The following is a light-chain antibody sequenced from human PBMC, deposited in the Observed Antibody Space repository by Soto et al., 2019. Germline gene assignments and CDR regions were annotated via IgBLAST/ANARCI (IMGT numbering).Light chain of an antibody. CDR1: SSDVGGYNR. Sequence: QSVLXQPPSVSGSPGQSVTISCTGTSSDVGGYNRVSWYQQPPGKAPKLLIYDVSNRPSGGSTRFSGSKSGNTASLTISGLQAEDEADYYCTSYATGSAYVFGPGTKVTVL. J-gene: IGLJ1*01. CDR3: TSYATGSAYV. V-gene: IGLV2-18*02. CDR2: DVS.